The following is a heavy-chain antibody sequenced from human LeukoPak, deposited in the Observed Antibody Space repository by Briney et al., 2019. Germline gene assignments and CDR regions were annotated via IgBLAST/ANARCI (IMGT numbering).Heavy chain of an antibody. Sequence: SETLSLTCSVSDDSITMYYWTWIRQPPGKGLERIGYVDHTGSTNFNPSLKSRVTISVDTSKNQFSLKLSSVTAADTAVYYCARVTSAANWFDPWGQGTLVTVSS. CDR2: VDHTGST. J-gene: IGHJ5*02. V-gene: IGHV4-59*01. CDR1: DDSITMYY. D-gene: IGHD2/OR15-2a*01. CDR3: ARVTSAANWFDP.